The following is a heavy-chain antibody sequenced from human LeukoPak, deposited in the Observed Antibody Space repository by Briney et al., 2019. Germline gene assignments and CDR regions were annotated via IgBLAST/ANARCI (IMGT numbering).Heavy chain of an antibody. Sequence: PGGSLRLSCVVSGFTFSRFGMHWVRQAPGKGPEWVAYIWYDGSHKYYTDSVKGRFTISRDNSKNTLYLQVNSLRVEDTAVYYCAKDRRSDFVGYFDYWGQGTLVTVSS. CDR3: AKDRRSDFVGYFDY. J-gene: IGHJ4*02. V-gene: IGHV3-30*02. CDR2: IWYDGSHK. CDR1: GFTFSRFG. D-gene: IGHD4-23*01.